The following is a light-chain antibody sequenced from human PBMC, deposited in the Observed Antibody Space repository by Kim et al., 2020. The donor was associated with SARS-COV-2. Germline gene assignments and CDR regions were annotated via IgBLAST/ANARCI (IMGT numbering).Light chain of an antibody. Sequence: SYELAQPPSVSVAPGMTATITCGGNNIGSYNVHWYQQKPGQAPLLIIYYDTDRPSGIPERISGSNSGNTATLTISRVEAGDEADYFCQVWDIGSDHSWAFGGGTQLTVL. CDR2: YDT. V-gene: IGLV3-21*04. J-gene: IGLJ3*02. CDR1: NIGSYN. CDR3: QVWDIGSDHSWA.